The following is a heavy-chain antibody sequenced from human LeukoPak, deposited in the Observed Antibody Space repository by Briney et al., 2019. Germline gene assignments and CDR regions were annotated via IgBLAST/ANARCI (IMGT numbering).Heavy chain of an antibody. Sequence: PGGSLRLSCAASGFTFSSYSMNWVRQAPGKGLEWVSSISSSSYIYYADSVKGRFTISRDNAKNSLYLQMNSLRAEDTAVYYCARDREAGVVAEYYFDYWGQGTLVTVSS. V-gene: IGHV3-21*01. CDR3: ARDREAGVVAEYYFDY. J-gene: IGHJ4*02. CDR2: ISSSSYI. CDR1: GFTFSSYS. D-gene: IGHD2-2*01.